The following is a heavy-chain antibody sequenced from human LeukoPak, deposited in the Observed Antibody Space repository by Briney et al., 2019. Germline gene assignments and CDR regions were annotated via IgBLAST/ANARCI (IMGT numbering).Heavy chain of an antibody. CDR3: AKLPSRLLWFNYYGMDV. CDR2: ISYDGSNK. D-gene: IGHD3-10*01. Sequence: PGGSLRLSCAASGFTFSSYAMHWVRQAPGKGLEWVAVISYDGSNKYYADSVKGRFTISRDNSKNTLYLQMNSLRAEDTAVYYCAKLPSRLLWFNYYGMDVWGQGTTVTVSS. J-gene: IGHJ6*02. CDR1: GFTFSSYA. V-gene: IGHV3-30-3*02.